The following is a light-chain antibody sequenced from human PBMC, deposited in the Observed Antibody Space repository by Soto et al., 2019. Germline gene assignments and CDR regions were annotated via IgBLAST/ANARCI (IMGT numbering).Light chain of an antibody. CDR2: GAS. V-gene: IGKV3-20*01. J-gene: IGKJ1*01. Sequence: EIVLTQSPGTLSLSPGERATLSCRASQSVSSSYLAWYQQKPGQTPRLLIYGASSRATVIPDRISGSGSGTDVTLTISRQEPEDFAVYYFQQYGSSPLTFGQGTKVEIK. CDR1: QSVSSSY. CDR3: QQYGSSPLT.